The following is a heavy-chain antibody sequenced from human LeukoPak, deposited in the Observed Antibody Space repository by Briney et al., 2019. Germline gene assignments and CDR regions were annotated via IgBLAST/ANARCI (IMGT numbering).Heavy chain of an antibody. V-gene: IGHV4-59*01. Sequence: SETLSLTCTVSGGSISSYYWSWIRQPPGKGLEWIGYIYYGGSTNYNPSLKSRVTISVDTSKNQFSLKLSSVTAADTAVYYCARGIWAYYFDYWGQGTLVTVSS. CDR2: IYYGGST. CDR1: GGSISSYY. J-gene: IGHJ4*02. D-gene: IGHD7-27*01. CDR3: ARGIWAYYFDY.